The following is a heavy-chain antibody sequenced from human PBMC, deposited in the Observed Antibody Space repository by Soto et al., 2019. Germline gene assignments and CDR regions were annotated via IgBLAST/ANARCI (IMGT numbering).Heavy chain of an antibody. V-gene: IGHV3-15*07. CDR1: GFTFTKAW. J-gene: IGHJ4*02. CDR2: IRSKSDGGTV. CDR3: TTLERYDCLGSCL. Sequence: EVQLVESGGNLVKPGGSLGLSCTASGFTFTKAWLNWVRQAPVKGLEWVGRIRSKSDGGTVDYAAPVNGRFTISRDDSRSTLYLEMNSLRTEDTAMYYDTTLERYDCLGSCLWGQGTLVTVSS. D-gene: IGHD3-10*02.